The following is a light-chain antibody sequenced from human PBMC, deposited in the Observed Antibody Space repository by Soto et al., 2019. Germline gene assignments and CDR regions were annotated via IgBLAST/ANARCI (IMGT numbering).Light chain of an antibody. CDR2: GAT. Sequence: DVQMTQSPSSLSASVGDRVTITCRSSQSISNYLNWYQQNPGKPPKVLIYGATNVQSGVPSRFRGSGSGTDFTLTISNLRPEDFATYYCHQPYSPPLTFGQGTRL. CDR1: QSISNY. V-gene: IGKV1-39*01. J-gene: IGKJ5*01. CDR3: HQPYSPPLT.